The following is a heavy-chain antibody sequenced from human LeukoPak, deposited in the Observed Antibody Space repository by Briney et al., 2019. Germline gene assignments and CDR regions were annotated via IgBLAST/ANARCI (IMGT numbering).Heavy chain of an antibody. Sequence: PGRSLRLSCAASGFTFSSYGMHWVRQAPGKGLEWVAVISYDGSNKYYADSVKGRFTISRDNSKNTLYLQMNSLRAEDTAVYYCAKDRTYYDFWGGYYMDVWGKGTTVTVSS. CDR2: ISYDGSNK. J-gene: IGHJ6*03. CDR3: AKDRTYYDFWGGYYMDV. V-gene: IGHV3-30*18. CDR1: GFTFSSYG. D-gene: IGHD3-3*01.